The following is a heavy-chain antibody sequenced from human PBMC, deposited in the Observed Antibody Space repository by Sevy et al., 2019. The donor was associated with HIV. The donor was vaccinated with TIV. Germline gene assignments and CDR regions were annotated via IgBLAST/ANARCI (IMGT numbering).Heavy chain of an antibody. CDR1: GFILSDYY. D-gene: IGHD2-2*01. Sequence: GGSLRLSCAASGFILSDYYMSWIRQAPGKGLEWVSYIGSSGNTIYYTDSVKGRFTISRDNSKKLVYLQMNSLRAEDSAVYYCARDRGFCSSTNCDDWDYYGMDVWGQGTTVIVSS. CDR3: ARDRGFCSSTNCDDWDYYGMDV. CDR2: IGSSGNTI. J-gene: IGHJ6*02. V-gene: IGHV3-11*01.